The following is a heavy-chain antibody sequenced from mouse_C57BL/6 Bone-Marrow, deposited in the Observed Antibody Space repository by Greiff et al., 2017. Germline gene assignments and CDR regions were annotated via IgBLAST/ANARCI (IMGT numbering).Heavy chain of an antibody. Sequence: EVKLVESGGDLVKPGGSLKLSCAASGFTFSDYYMYWVRQTPEKRLEWVAYISNGGGSTYYTDTVKGRFTISRANAKNTLYLQMSRLKSEDTAMXYCAREGRWFPWFAYWGQGTLVTVSA. CDR3: AREGRWFPWFAY. J-gene: IGHJ3*01. CDR2: ISNGGGST. V-gene: IGHV5-12*01. D-gene: IGHD2-3*01. CDR1: GFTFSDYY.